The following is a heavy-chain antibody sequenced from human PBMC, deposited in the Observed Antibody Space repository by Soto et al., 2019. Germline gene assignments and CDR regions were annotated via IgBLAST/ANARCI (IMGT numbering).Heavy chain of an antibody. CDR1: GFTFSSYA. Sequence: EVQLVESGGGLVQPGGSLRLSCAASGFTFSSYAMHWVRQAPGKGLEYVSAISSNGGSTYYANSVKGRFTISRDNSKNTRYLQMGSLRAEDMAVYYCARDWDGTYYFDYRGQGTLVTVSS. CDR2: ISSNGGST. V-gene: IGHV3-64*01. D-gene: IGHD1-26*01. J-gene: IGHJ4*02. CDR3: ARDWDGTYYFDY.